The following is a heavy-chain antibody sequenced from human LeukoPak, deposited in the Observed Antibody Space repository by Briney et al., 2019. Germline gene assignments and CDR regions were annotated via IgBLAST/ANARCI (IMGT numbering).Heavy chain of an antibody. Sequence: GGSLRLSCAASGFTFSSYEMNWVRQAPGKGLEWVSYISSSGSTIYYADSVKGRFTISRDNAKNSLYLQMNSLRAEDTAVYYCARGLYYDILTGYQTALGYWGQGTLVTVSS. V-gene: IGHV3-48*03. CDR3: ARGLYYDILTGYQTALGY. J-gene: IGHJ4*02. D-gene: IGHD3-9*01. CDR2: ISSSGSTI. CDR1: GFTFSSYE.